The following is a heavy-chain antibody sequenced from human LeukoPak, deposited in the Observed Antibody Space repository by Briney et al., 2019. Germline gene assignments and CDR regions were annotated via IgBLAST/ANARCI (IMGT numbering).Heavy chain of an antibody. CDR3: ARVVPIAAAAYDAFDI. D-gene: IGHD6-13*01. Sequence: SETLSLTCTVSGGSISSSSYYWGWIRQPPGKGLEWIGSIYYSGSTYYNPSLKSRVTISVDTSKNQFSLKLSSVTAADTAVYYCARVVPIAAAAYDAFDIWGQGTMVTVSS. V-gene: IGHV4-39*07. J-gene: IGHJ3*02. CDR2: IYYSGST. CDR1: GGSISSSSYY.